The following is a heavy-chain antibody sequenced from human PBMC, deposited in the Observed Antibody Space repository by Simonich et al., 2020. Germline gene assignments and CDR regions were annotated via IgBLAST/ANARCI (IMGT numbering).Heavy chain of an antibody. Sequence: QLQLQESGPGLVKPSETLSLTCTVSGGSIGSSSYYWGWIRQPPGKGLEWIGSIYYSGSTYYNPSIKSRVTIYVDTSKNQVSRKLSSVTAADTAVYYCARHAGFAFDIWGQGTMVTVSS. J-gene: IGHJ3*02. CDR3: ARHAGFAFDI. CDR1: GGSIGSSSYY. CDR2: IYYSGST. D-gene: IGHD6-13*01. V-gene: IGHV4-39*01.